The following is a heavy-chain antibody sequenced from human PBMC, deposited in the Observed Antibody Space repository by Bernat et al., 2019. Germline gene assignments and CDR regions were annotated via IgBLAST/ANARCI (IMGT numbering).Heavy chain of an antibody. CDR1: GYSFTSYW. CDR2: IEPSDSYT. CDR3: ARHRVTTGYSSSWYVS. V-gene: IGHV5-10-1*03. D-gene: IGHD6-13*01. J-gene: IGHJ5*01. Sequence: EVHLVQSGAEVKKPGESLMISCKGSGYSFTSYWTSWVRQIPWKGLEWMGRIEPSDSYTNYSPSFQGQVTISADKSISTAYLQWSSLKASDTAMYYCARHRVTTGYSSSWYVSWGQGTLVTVSS.